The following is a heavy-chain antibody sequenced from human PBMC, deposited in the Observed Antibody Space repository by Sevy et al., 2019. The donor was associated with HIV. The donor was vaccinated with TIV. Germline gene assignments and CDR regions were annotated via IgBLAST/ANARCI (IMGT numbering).Heavy chain of an antibody. CDR2: IYTSGST. V-gene: IGHV4-61*02. D-gene: IGHD2-15*01. J-gene: IGHJ6*02. CDR1: GGSISSGSYY. CDR3: ARDSPYYCSGGSCYSYYYYGMDV. Sequence: SETLSLTCTVSGGSISSGSYYWSWIRQPAGKGLEWIGRIYTSGSTNYNPSLKSRVTMSVDTSKNQFSLKLSSVTAADTAVYYCARDSPYYCSGGSCYSYYYYGMDVWGQRTTVTVSS.